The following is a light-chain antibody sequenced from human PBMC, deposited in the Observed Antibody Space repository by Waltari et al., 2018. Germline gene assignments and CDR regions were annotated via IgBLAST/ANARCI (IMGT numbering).Light chain of an antibody. J-gene: IGLJ2*01. V-gene: IGLV3-1*01. Sequence: SYELTQPPSVSVSPGQTASITCSGDKLGDKYASWFQQKPGQSPVLVIYQDNKRPSGIPERFSGSNSGDTATLTISGTQAMDEADYYCQAWDSSTVVFGGGTKLTVL. CDR1: KLGDKY. CDR2: QDN. CDR3: QAWDSSTVV.